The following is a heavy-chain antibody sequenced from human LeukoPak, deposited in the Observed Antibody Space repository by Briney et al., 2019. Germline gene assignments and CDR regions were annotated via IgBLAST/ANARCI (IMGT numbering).Heavy chain of an antibody. Sequence: GGSLRLSCAASGFTFSSYAITWVRQAPGKGLEWVSAVSSNGAKTYYADSVKGRFTISRDNAKNSLYLQINSLRAEDMAVYYCARSSYSSSSSVWGQGTMVTVSS. V-gene: IGHV3-23*01. CDR3: ARSSYSSSSSV. J-gene: IGHJ3*01. CDR2: VSSNGAKT. D-gene: IGHD6-6*01. CDR1: GFTFSSYA.